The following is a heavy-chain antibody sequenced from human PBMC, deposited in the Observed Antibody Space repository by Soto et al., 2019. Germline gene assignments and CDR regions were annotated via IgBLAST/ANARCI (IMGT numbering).Heavy chain of an antibody. J-gene: IGHJ4*02. CDR3: ARDPAAAGTFDY. Sequence: QVQLRESGPGLVKPSGTLFLTCAVSSGSVNSSNWWSWVRQPPGKGLEWIGEIDHGGSANYNPSLRSRVTMSVDKSTNQVFLQLSSVTAADTAVYYCARDPAAAGTFDYWGQGTLVTVSS. CDR1: SGSVNSSNW. CDR2: IDHGGSA. V-gene: IGHV4-4*02. D-gene: IGHD6-13*01.